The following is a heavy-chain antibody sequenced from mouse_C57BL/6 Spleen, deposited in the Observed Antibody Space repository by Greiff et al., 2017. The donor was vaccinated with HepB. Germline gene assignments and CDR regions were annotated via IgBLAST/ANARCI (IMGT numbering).Heavy chain of an antibody. J-gene: IGHJ2*01. CDR3: ARSGHYYGSSYDFDY. V-gene: IGHV1-15*01. CDR2: IDPETGGT. CDR1: GYTFTDYE. D-gene: IGHD1-1*01. Sequence: VQLQQSGAELVRPGASVTLSCKASGYTFTDYEMHWVKQTPVHGLEWIGAIDPETGGTAYNQKFKGKAILTADKSSSTAYMELRSLTSEDSAVYYCARSGHYYGSSYDFDYWGQGTTLTVSS.